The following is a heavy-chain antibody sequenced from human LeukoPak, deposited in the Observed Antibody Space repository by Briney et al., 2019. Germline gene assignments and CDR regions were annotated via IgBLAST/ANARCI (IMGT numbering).Heavy chain of an antibody. D-gene: IGHD1-26*01. CDR1: GFTFSSYA. J-gene: IGHJ5*02. CDR3: ALHHGNYYLGRWFGP. Sequence: PGGSLRLSCAASGFTFSSYAMSWVRQAPGKGLEWVSAISGSGGSTYYADSVKGRFTISRDNSKNTLYVQMNSLRAEDTAVYYCALHHGNYYLGRWFGPWGQGTLATVSS. CDR2: ISGSGGST. V-gene: IGHV3-23*01.